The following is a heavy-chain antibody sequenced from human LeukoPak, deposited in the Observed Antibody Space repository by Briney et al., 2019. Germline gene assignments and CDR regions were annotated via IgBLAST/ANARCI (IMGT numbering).Heavy chain of an antibody. J-gene: IGHJ4*02. D-gene: IGHD5-18*01. Sequence: GGSLRPSCSVSGFTFSTFAMHWVRQAPGKGLEYVSGISSNGGSTYYADSVKGRFTISRDNSKNTLYLQMSSLRTEDTAVYYCVKDTARVPGDYWGRGTLVTVSS. CDR3: VKDTARVPGDY. V-gene: IGHV3-64D*06. CDR2: ISSNGGST. CDR1: GFTFSTFA.